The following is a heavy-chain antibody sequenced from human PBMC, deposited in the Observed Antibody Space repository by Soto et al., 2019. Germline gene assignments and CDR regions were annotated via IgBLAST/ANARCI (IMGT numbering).Heavy chain of an antibody. CDR1: GYTFTSYY. Sequence: ASVKVSCKAPGYTFTSYYMHWIRQAPGQGLEWMGIINPSGDSTRYAQNFQGRVTMTSDTSTSTVYMELSSLRSEDTAVYYCARAGSGGSCYSCWFDPWGQGTLVTVSS. CDR2: INPSGDST. J-gene: IGHJ5*02. V-gene: IGHV1-46*01. CDR3: ARAGSGGSCYSCWFDP. D-gene: IGHD2-15*01.